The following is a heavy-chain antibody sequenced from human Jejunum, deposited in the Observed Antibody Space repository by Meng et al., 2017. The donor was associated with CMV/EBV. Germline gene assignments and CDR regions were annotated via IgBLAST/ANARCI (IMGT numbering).Heavy chain of an antibody. Sequence: QGQLVQSGAEVKKPGASVKVSCKASAYTFAGYYMHWVRQAPGQGLEWMGRINPNSGGANYARKFQGRVTMTRDTSISTAYMELSRLRSDDTAVYYCAREGLVGDLRYFDLWGRGTLVTVSS. CDR1: AYTFAGYY. V-gene: IGHV1-2*06. CDR2: INPNSGGA. J-gene: IGHJ2*01. D-gene: IGHD3-16*01. CDR3: AREGLVGDLRYFDL.